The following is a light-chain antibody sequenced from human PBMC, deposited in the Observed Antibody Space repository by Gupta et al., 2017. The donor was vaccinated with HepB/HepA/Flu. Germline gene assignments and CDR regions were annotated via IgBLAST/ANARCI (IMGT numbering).Light chain of an antibody. V-gene: IGKV3-15*01. CDR2: GAS. Sequence: IVMTQSPATLSVSPGERATLSCRASQSVSSNLAWYQQKPGQAPRRLIYGASTRATGIPARFSGSGSGTEFTLTISSLQSEDFAVYYCQQYNNWPRTFGQGTKVEIK. J-gene: IGKJ1*01. CDR3: QQYNNWPRT. CDR1: QSVSSN.